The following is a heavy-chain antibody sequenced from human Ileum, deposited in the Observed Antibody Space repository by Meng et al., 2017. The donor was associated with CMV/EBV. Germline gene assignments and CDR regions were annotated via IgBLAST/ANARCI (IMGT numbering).Heavy chain of an antibody. CDR2: IFHSQSV. D-gene: IGHD4-23*01. CDR1: GGSISDDHW. CDR3: AGGGNLGY. Sequence: QVLLQESGPGLVKPSETLSLTCAVCGGSISDDHWWHWVRQSPGKGLEWIGEIFHSQSVRFNPSLKSRVTISIDKSKNQFSLNLKSVTAADTAVYYCAGGGNLGYWGQGTLVTVSS. J-gene: IGHJ4*02. V-gene: IGHV4-4*02.